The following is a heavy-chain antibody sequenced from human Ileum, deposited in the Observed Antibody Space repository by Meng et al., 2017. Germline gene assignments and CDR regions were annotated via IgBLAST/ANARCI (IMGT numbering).Heavy chain of an antibody. J-gene: IGHJ4*02. V-gene: IGHV4-30-4*01. CDR1: GGSITSCGYY. CDR2: IFYTGAT. CDR3: VSERRRSYFFDY. Sequence: QVQLQESGPGLVKPSQTLSLNCTFSGGSITSCGYYWSWIRQPPGKGLEWIGYIFYTGATYSNPSLKSRVTVSLDTSKSQFSLKLSSVTAADTAIYYCVSERRRSYFFDYWGQGTLVTVSS.